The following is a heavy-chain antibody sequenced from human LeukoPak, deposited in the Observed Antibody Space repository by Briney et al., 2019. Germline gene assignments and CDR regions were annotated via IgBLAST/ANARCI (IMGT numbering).Heavy chain of an antibody. Sequence: SETLSLTCTVSGGSISSYYRSWIRQPAGKGLEWIGRIYSRGSTNYSPSLKSRVTMSLDTSKNQFSLRLSSLTAADTALYYCARGRFCSADICSGGDAFDIWGQGTMVSVSS. CDR1: GGSISSYY. D-gene: IGHD3-3*01. J-gene: IGHJ3*02. CDR3: ARGRFCSADICSGGDAFDI. V-gene: IGHV4-4*07. CDR2: IYSRGST.